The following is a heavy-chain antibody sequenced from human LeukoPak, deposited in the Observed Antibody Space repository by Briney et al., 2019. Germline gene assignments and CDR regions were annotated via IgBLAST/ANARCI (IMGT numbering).Heavy chain of an antibody. D-gene: IGHD2-2*02. V-gene: IGHV1-18*01. J-gene: IGHJ5*02. CDR3: ARARQQYQLLYRGSWFDP. CDR1: GYTFTSYG. CDR2: ISAYNGNT. Sequence: ASVKVSCKASGYTFTSYGISWVRQAPGQGLEWMGWISAYNGNTNYAQKLQGRVTMTTDTSTSTAYMELRSLRSDDTAVYYCARARQQYQLLYRGSWFDPWGQGTLVTVSS.